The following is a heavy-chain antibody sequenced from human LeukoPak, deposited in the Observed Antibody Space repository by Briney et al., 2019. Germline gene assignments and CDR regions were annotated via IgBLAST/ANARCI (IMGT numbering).Heavy chain of an antibody. J-gene: IGHJ4*02. D-gene: IGHD3-22*01. CDR3: ARIHPYDSSGYLDY. V-gene: IGHV4-4*07. Sequence: SETLSLTCTVSGDSINSYYWSWIRQPAGKGLEWIGRIYTSESTNYNPSLKSRVTMSVDTSKNQFSLKLHSVTAAATAVYYCARIHPYDSSGYLDYWGQGTLVTVSS. CDR2: IYTSEST. CDR1: GDSINSYY.